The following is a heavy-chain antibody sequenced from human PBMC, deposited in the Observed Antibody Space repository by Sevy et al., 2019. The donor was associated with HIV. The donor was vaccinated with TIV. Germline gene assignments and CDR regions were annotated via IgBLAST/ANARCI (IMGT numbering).Heavy chain of an antibody. CDR3: ARVPPDELWFGELLTHGYYYYGMDV. V-gene: IGHV1-8*01. J-gene: IGHJ6*02. D-gene: IGHD3-10*01. Sequence: ASVKVSCKASGYTFTSYDINWVRQATGQGLEWMGWMNPKSGNTGYALKFQGRVTMTRNTSISTAYMGLSSLRSEDTAVYYCARVPPDELWFGELLTHGYYYYGMDVWGQGTTVTVSS. CDR2: MNPKSGNT. CDR1: GYTFTSYD.